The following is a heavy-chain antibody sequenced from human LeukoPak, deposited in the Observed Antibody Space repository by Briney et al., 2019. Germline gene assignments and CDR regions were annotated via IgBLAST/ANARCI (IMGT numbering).Heavy chain of an antibody. CDR1: GFTFSSNY. D-gene: IGHD6-13*01. V-gene: IGHV3-53*01. Sequence: GGSLRLSCAASGFTFSSNYMSWVRQAPGKGLEWVSVIYSGGSTYYADSVKGRFTISRDNSKNTLYLQMNSLRAEDTAVYYCAREQLGPYYYHMDVWGKGTTVTVSS. J-gene: IGHJ6*03. CDR2: IYSGGST. CDR3: AREQLGPYYYHMDV.